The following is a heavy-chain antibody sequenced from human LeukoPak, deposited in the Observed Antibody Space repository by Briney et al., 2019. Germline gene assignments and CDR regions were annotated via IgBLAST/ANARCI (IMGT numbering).Heavy chain of an antibody. CDR1: GYTFTSYG. CDR3: AREIDAASFDP. Sequence: ASVKVSCKASGYTFTSYGISWVRQAPGQGLEWMGWISAYNGNTNQAQKLQRRLTMTTNTSTSTAYMELKSLRSDDTAVYYCAREIDAASFDPWGQGTLVTVSS. CDR2: ISAYNGNT. D-gene: IGHD2-2*01. J-gene: IGHJ5*02. V-gene: IGHV1-18*01.